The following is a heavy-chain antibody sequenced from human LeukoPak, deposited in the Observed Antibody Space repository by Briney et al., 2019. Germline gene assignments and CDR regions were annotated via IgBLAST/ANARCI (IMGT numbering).Heavy chain of an antibody. CDR1: GGSFSGYY. CDR2: INHSGST. J-gene: IGHJ4*02. Sequence: PSETLSLACAVYGGSFSGYYWSWIRQPPGKGLEWIGEINHSGSTNYNPSLKSRVTISVDTSKNQFSLKLSSVTAADTAVYYCARHVTYSSGWYKWGQGTLVTVSS. CDR3: ARHVTYSSGWYK. D-gene: IGHD6-19*01. V-gene: IGHV4-34*01.